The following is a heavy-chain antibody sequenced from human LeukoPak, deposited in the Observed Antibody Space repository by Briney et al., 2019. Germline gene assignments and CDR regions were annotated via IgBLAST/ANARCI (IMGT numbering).Heavy chain of an antibody. CDR1: GASIGTNSYY. CDR2: IYYSGTT. V-gene: IGHV4-39*07. J-gene: IGHJ2*01. CDR3: ARVYYGRTYDYWYFDL. D-gene: IGHD3-10*01. Sequence: SETLSLTCTVSGASIGTNSYYWGWIRQPPGKGLEWIGTIYYSGTTYYNPSLKSRVTISVDTSKNQFSLKLSSVTAADTAVYFCARVYYGRTYDYWYFDLWGRGTLVTVSS.